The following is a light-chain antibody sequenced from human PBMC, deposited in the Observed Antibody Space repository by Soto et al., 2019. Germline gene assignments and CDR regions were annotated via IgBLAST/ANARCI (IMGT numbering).Light chain of an antibody. CDR2: GSS. CDR1: QSVSSSY. CDR3: QPYGSSPWT. J-gene: IGKJ1*01. V-gene: IGKV3-20*01. Sequence: EIVLTQAPGTLTLSPGERATLSCRASQSVSSSYLAWYQQKPGQAPRLLIYGSSSRATGIPDRFGGSGSGTDFTLTISRLEPDDFAVYYCQPYGSSPWTFGQGTKVDIK.